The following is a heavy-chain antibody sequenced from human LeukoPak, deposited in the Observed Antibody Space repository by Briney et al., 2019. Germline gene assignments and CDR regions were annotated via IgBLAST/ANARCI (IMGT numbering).Heavy chain of an antibody. D-gene: IGHD2-21*01. CDR3: ARESRGGDYFDY. CDR2: ISYDGSNK. V-gene: IGHV3-30*01. Sequence: PGRYLRLSCAASGFTFSSYAMHWVRQAPGEGLEWVAVISYDGSNKYYADSVKGRFTISRDNSKNTLYLQMNSLRAEDTAVYYCARESRGGDYFDYWGQGTLVTVSS. J-gene: IGHJ4*02. CDR1: GFTFSSYA.